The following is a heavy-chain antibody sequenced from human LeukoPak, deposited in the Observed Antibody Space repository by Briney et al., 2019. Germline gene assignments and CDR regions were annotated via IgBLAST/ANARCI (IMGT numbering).Heavy chain of an antibody. V-gene: IGHV3-21*01. Sequence: EAGGSLRLSCAASGFTFSTYNMNWVRQTPGKGLEWVSSITSSSAYTFYADSVRGRFTISRDNAKSSLYLQMNRLRAEDAAVYYCARDRWGYSYGGDWGQGTLVTVSS. CDR2: ITSSSAYT. CDR1: GFTFSTYN. J-gene: IGHJ4*02. D-gene: IGHD5-18*01. CDR3: ARDRWGYSYGGD.